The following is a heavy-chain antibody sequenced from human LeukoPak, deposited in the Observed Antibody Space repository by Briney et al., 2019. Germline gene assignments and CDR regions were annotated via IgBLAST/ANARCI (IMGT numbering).Heavy chain of an antibody. CDR2: VHLDGRT. CDR1: GGSISSYL. Sequence: SETLSLTCTVSGGSISSYLWSWIRQPPGKGLEWIGEVHLDGRTNYNPSLKSRLIMSVDLPENHISLKLTSVTAADMAVYYCAREGGFYRPLDYSGQGTLVTVSS. V-gene: IGHV4-59*12. CDR3: AREGGFYRPLDY. D-gene: IGHD3-3*01. J-gene: IGHJ4*02.